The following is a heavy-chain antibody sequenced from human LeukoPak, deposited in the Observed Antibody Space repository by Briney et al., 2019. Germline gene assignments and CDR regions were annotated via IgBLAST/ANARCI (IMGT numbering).Heavy chain of an antibody. CDR1: GGTFSSYA. CDR3: ARDRGGLASARHFDY. J-gene: IGHJ4*02. CDR2: IIPIFGTA. Sequence: SVKVSCKASGGTFSSYAISWVRQAPGQGLEWMGGIIPIFGTANYAQKFQGGVTITTDESTSTAYMELSSLRSEDTAVYYCARDRGGLASARHFDYWGQGTLATVSS. D-gene: IGHD3-3*02. V-gene: IGHV1-69*05.